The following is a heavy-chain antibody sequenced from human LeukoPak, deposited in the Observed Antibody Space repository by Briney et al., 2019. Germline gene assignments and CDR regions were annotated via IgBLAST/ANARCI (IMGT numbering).Heavy chain of an antibody. J-gene: IGHJ4*02. Sequence: NTSETLSLTCTVSGGSISSYYWSWIRQPPGKGLEWIASGDYSGGTYYNPSLESRVAISADMSKNQISLKLTSVTGADTAVYYCAGERGEEYSSGWYKTNYFYNWGQGIRVTVSS. D-gene: IGHD6-19*01. CDR2: GDYSGGT. CDR1: GGSISSYY. CDR3: AGERGEEYSSGWYKTNYFYN. V-gene: IGHV4-59*12.